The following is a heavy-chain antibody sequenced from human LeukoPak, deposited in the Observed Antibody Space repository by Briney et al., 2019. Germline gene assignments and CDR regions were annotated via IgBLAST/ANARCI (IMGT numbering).Heavy chain of an antibody. CDR3: ARDLSRGGSYNNWYFDL. J-gene: IGHJ2*01. Sequence: SETLSLTCTVSGGSISSSSYYWGWIRQPPGKGLEWIGGIYYSGSTYYNPSLKSRVTISVDTSKNQFSLKLSSVTAADTAVYYCARDLSRGGSYNNWYFDLWGRGTLVTVSS. CDR2: IYYSGST. V-gene: IGHV4-39*07. D-gene: IGHD1-26*01. CDR1: GGSISSSSYY.